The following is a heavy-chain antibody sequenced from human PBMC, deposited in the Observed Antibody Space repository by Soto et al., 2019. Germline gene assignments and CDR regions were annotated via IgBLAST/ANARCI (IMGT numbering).Heavy chain of an antibody. CDR3: AREPSEYYDFWSGPPLYGMDV. D-gene: IGHD3-3*01. Sequence: PSETLSLTCAVYGGSFSGYYWSWIRQPPGKGLEWIGEINHSGSTNYNPSLKSRVTISVDTSKNQFSLKLSSVTAADTAVYYCAREPSEYYDFWSGPPLYGMDVWGQGTTVTGSS. V-gene: IGHV4-34*01. CDR1: GGSFSGYY. CDR2: INHSGST. J-gene: IGHJ6*02.